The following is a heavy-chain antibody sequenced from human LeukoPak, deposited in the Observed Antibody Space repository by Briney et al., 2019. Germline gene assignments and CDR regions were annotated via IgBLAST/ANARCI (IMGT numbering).Heavy chain of an antibody. J-gene: IGHJ4*02. D-gene: IGHD6-25*01. CDR1: GGSISSSSYY. Sequence: SETLSLTCTVSGGSISSSSYYWGWIRQPPGKGLEWIGSIYYSGSTYYNPSLKSRVTISVDTSKNQFSLKLSSVTAADTAVYYCAYSTGPYYFDYWGQGTLVTVSS. V-gene: IGHV4-39*01. CDR2: IYYSGST. CDR3: AYSTGPYYFDY.